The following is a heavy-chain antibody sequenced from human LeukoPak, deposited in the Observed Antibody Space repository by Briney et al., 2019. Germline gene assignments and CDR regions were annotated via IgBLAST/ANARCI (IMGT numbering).Heavy chain of an antibody. V-gene: IGHV1-69*06. CDR2: IIPIFGTT. CDR3: ARVGGDDIRRGELLLLRCYFDH. J-gene: IGHJ4*02. D-gene: IGHD3-10*01. CDR1: RDTFNNYA. Sequence: SVKVSCKTSRDTFNNYALSWVRQAPGQGLEWMGGIIPIFGTTTFAQRFQGRLTITADKSTSTAYMELSGLRSEDTAVYYCARVGGDDIRRGELLLLRCYFDHWGQGTLVTVSS.